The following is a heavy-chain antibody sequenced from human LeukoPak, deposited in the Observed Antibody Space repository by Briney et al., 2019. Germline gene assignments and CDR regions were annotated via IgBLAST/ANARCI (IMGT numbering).Heavy chain of an antibody. CDR1: GYTLTGYY. Sequence: ASVKVSCKASGYTLTGYYMHWVRQAPGQGLEWMGWINPNSGGTNYAQKFQGRVTMTRDTSISTAYMELSRLRSDDTAVYYCARGYSSSWYHVHYFDYWGQGTLVTVSS. D-gene: IGHD6-13*01. CDR3: ARGYSSSWYHVHYFDY. CDR2: INPNSGGT. V-gene: IGHV1-2*02. J-gene: IGHJ4*02.